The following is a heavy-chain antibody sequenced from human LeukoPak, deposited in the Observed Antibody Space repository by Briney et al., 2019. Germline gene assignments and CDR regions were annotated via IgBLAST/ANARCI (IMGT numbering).Heavy chain of an antibody. CDR2: IKQDGSEQ. D-gene: IGHD2-2*01. V-gene: IGHV3-7*01. Sequence: GGSLSLSCAASGFTFSSYWMSWVRQAPGKGLEWVANIKQDGSEQYYVDSVKGRFTISRDNAKNSLYLQMNSLRAEDTAVYYCASLDVEPAADYWGQGTLVTVSS. CDR1: GFTFSSYW. CDR3: ASLDVEPAADY. J-gene: IGHJ4*02.